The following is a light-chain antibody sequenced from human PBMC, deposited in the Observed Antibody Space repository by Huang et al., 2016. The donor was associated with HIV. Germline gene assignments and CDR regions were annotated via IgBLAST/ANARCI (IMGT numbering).Light chain of an antibody. CDR2: AAS. V-gene: IGKV1-39*01. CDR1: QSISTY. J-gene: IGKJ3*01. CDR3: QQSYTTPPD. Sequence: DIQMTQSPSSLSASVGARVAITCRARQSISTYLNWYQQKPGKAPKLLIYAASTLQSGVPSRFSGSGSGTDFILTISSLQPEDFATYYCQQSYTTPPDFGPGTKVDMK.